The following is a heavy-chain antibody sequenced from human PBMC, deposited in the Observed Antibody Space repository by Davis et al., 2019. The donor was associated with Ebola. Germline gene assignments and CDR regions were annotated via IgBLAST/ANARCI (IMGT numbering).Heavy chain of an antibody. V-gene: IGHV3-74*01. CDR2: IDSDGSTT. D-gene: IGHD4-17*01. CDR3: AREGYGDYLFDY. J-gene: IGHJ4*02. CDR1: GFTFSSYW. Sequence: PGGSLRLSCAASGFTFSSYWMHWVRQAPGKGLVWVSRIDSDGSTTTYADSVKGRFTISRDNAKNSLYLQMNSLRAEDTALYYCAREGYGDYLFDYWGQGTLVTVSS.